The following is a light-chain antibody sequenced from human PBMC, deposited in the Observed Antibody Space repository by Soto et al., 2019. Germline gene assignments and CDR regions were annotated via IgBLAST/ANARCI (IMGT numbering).Light chain of an antibody. CDR1: QSISSW. Sequence: DIQMTQSPSTLSASLGDRVTITCRASQSISSWLAWYQQKPGKAPKLLIYKASSLESGVPSRFSGSGSGTEFTLTISSLQPDDFATYYCQQYNNYLRTFGQGTKVDI. J-gene: IGKJ1*01. V-gene: IGKV1-5*03. CDR3: QQYNNYLRT. CDR2: KAS.